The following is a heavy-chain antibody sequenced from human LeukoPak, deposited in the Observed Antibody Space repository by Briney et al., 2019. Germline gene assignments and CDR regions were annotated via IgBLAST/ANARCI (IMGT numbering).Heavy chain of an antibody. CDR3: SRAGRGIVAKNFGFEN. CDR2: VYPGDSDT. V-gene: IGHV5-51*01. D-gene: IGHD5-12*01. CDR1: GYSFSSYW. Sequence: GESLKISCKGSGYSFSSYWIGWVRQMPGKGLEWMGIVYPGDSDTRYSPSFQGQVAISADKSISTAYLQWSSLKASDTAMYYCSRAGRGIVAKNFGFENWGQGTLVTVSS. J-gene: IGHJ4*02.